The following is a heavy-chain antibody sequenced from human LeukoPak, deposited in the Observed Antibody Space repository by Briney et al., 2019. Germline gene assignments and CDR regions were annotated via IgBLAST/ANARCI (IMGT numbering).Heavy chain of an antibody. Sequence: PGGSLRLSCAASGFTFSSYGMHWVRQAPGKGLEWVAVIWYDGSNKYYADSVKGRFTISRDNSKNTLYLQMNSLRAEDTAVYYCAKDGCSSSSVQEDWGQGTLVTVSS. V-gene: IGHV3-33*06. J-gene: IGHJ4*02. CDR3: AKDGCSSSSVQED. D-gene: IGHD6-6*01. CDR2: IWYDGSNK. CDR1: GFTFSSYG.